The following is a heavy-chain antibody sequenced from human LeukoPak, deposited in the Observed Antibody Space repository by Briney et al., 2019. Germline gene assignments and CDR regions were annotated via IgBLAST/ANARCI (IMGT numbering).Heavy chain of an antibody. V-gene: IGHV3-74*01. D-gene: IGHD4-11*01. CDR2: INSDGSRT. CDR1: GFTFSSYX. J-gene: IGHJ4*02. Sequence: PGGSLRLSCAASGFTFSSYXXXXVRQAPGKXLXXXSRINSDGSRTTYADSVRGXXTISRDHAKSTLYLQMNSLRAEDTAVYYCARVRDDYTYFDCWGQGTLVTVSS. CDR3: ARVRDDYTYFDC.